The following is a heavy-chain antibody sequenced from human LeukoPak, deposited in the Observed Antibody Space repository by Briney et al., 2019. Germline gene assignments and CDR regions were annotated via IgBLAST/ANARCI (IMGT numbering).Heavy chain of an antibody. J-gene: IGHJ1*01. CDR2: ISSSSSYI. CDR1: GFTSNSYS. D-gene: IGHD2-15*01. CDR3: ARDLRAGCSGGSCYSSPFQH. Sequence: GGSLTLSCSAYGFTSNSYSMNWLRPASGKGLEWVSSISSSSSYIYYADSVKGRFTISRDNAKNSLYLQMNSLRAEDTAVYYCARDLRAGCSGGSCYSSPFQHWGQGTLVTVSS. V-gene: IGHV3-21*01.